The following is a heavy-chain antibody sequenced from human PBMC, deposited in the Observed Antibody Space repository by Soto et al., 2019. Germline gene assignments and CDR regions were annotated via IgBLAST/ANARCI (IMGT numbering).Heavy chain of an antibody. CDR1: GFTFSSYS. V-gene: IGHV3-21*01. Sequence: EVQLVESGGGLVKPGGSLRLSCAASGFTFSSYSMNWVRQAPGKGLEWVSSISSSSSYIYYADSVKGRFTISRDNAKNSLYLQMNRRSAAGTAVYYCTRGLQRAYYDILPGGYWGQGTLVIFSS. J-gene: IGHJ4*02. CDR3: TRGLQRAYYDILPGGY. D-gene: IGHD3-9*01. CDR2: ISSSSSYI.